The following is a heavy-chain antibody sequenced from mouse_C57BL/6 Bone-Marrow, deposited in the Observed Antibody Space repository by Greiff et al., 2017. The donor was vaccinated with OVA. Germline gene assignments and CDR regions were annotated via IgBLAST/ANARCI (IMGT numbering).Heavy chain of an antibody. D-gene: IGHD2-2*01. CDR2: ISSGGSYT. J-gene: IGHJ3*01. CDR3: ARWLAWFAY. V-gene: IGHV5-6*01. Sequence: EVMLVESGGDLVKPGGSLKLSCAASGFTFSSYGMSWVRQTPDKRLEWVATISSGGSYTYYPDSVKGRFTISRDNAKNTLYLQMSSLKSEDTAMYYWARWLAWFAYWGQGTLVTVSA. CDR1: GFTFSSYG.